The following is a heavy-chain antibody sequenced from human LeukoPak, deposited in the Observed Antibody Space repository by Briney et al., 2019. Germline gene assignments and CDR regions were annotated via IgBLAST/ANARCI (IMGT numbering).Heavy chain of an antibody. Sequence: SQTLSLTCTVSGDSMTDAGYYWAWIRHHPEKGLEWIGYTHYSGATYYNPSLESRVTISVDTSKRQFSLRLSSVTAGDSGVYFCAREWMQGRENWFDPWGQGNLVTVSS. CDR3: AREWMQGRENWFDP. CDR1: GDSMTDAGYY. D-gene: IGHD1-26*01. V-gene: IGHV4-31*03. CDR2: THYSGAT. J-gene: IGHJ5*02.